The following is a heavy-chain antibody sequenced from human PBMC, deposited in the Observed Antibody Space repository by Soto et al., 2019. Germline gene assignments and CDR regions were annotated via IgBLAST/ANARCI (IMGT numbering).Heavy chain of an antibody. CDR1: GGSFSGYY. J-gene: IGHJ5*02. CDR3: ARVRDWFDP. V-gene: IGHV4-34*01. D-gene: IGHD3-3*01. Sequence: PSETLSLTCAVYGGSFSGYYWNWIRQPPGKGLEWIGEIDHSGYTNYNPSLKSRVTISVDTSKNQFSLGLTSVTAADTAVYYWARVRDWFDPWGQGTLVTVSS. CDR2: IDHSGYT.